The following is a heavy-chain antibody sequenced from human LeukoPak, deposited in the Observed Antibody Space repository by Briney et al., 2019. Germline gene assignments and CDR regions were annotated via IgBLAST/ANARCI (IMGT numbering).Heavy chain of an antibody. CDR2: IYDDDFDP. CDR3: ARSEWLPPRGGFDF. CDR1: GYTFGNYW. Sequence: GESLNTSWQAPGYTFGNYWIGLVRQKRGKGLERMWTIYDDDFDPRYSPSFEGQVTISAHKSNRTAYLHWSSLNASDSAIYFWARSEWLPPRGGFDFWGQGTRVVVSS. J-gene: IGHJ4*02. V-gene: IGHV5-51*01. D-gene: IGHD3-3*01.